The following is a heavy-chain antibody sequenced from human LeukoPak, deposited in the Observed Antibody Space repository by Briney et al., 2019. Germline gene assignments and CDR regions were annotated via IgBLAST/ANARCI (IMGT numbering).Heavy chain of an antibody. J-gene: IGHJ6*03. V-gene: IGHV3-23*01. D-gene: IGHD3-22*01. CDR3: ARAKNYYDSSGYPIHYYYYYYMDV. CDR2: ISSTGGTA. Sequence: GGSLRLSCAASGFTFSSFGMSWVRQAPGKGLEWVSAISSTGGTAYYADSVKGRFTISRDNSKNTLYLQMNSLRAEDTAIYYCARAKNYYDSSGYPIHYYYYYYMDVWGKGTTVTVSS. CDR1: GFTFSSFG.